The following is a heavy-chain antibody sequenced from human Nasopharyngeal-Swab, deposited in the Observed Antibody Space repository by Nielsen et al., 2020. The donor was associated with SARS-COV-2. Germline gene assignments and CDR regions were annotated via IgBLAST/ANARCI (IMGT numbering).Heavy chain of an antibody. CDR1: GFTFSSYS. J-gene: IGHJ4*02. D-gene: IGHD3-3*01. V-gene: IGHV3-48*01. Sequence: GESMKISCAASGFTFSSYSMNWVRQARGKGLEWVSYISSSSSTIYYADSVKGRFTISRDNAKNSLYLQMNSLRAEDTAVYYCARDTTYDFWSGYSKSFDYWGQGTLVTVSS. CDR2: ISSSSSTI. CDR3: ARDTTYDFWSGYSKSFDY.